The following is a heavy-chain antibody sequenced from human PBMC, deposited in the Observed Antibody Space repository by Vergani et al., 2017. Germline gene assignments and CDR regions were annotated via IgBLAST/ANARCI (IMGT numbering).Heavy chain of an antibody. J-gene: IGHJ4*02. V-gene: IGHV4-39*07. CDR3: AREGRRLCGRPSGYFDY. CDR2: IYYSGST. Sequence: QLQLQESGPGLVKPSETLSLTCTVSGGSISSSSYYWGWIRQPPGKGLEWIGSIYYSGSTNYNPSLKSRVTISVDTSKNQFSLKLSSVTAADTAVYYCAREGRRLCGRPSGYFDYWGQGTLVTVSS. D-gene: IGHD3-10*01. CDR1: GGSISSSSYY.